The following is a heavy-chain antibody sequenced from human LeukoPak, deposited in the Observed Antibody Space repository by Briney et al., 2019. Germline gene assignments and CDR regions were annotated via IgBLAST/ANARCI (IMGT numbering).Heavy chain of an antibody. CDR2: INHSGST. CDR3: ARGPYYDSSGHSYDY. J-gene: IGHJ4*02. D-gene: IGHD3-22*01. V-gene: IGHV4-39*07. CDR1: GGSISSSSYY. Sequence: SETLSLTCTVSGGSISSSSYYWSWIRQPPGKGLEWIGEINHSGSTNYNPSLKSRVTISVDTSKNQFSLKLSSVTAADTAVYYCARGPYYDSSGHSYDYWGQGTLVTVSS.